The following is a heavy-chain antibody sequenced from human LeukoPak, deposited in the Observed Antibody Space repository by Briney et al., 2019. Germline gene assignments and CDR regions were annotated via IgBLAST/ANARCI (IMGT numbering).Heavy chain of an antibody. CDR1: GGSISSSSCY. Sequence: SETLSLTCTVSGGSISSSSCYWGWIRHPPGTGLEWIGSIYYSGSTYYNPSLKSRVTISVDMSKNQFSLKLSSVTAADTAVYYCARDRYYDSSGYYYFDYWGQGTLVTVSS. V-gene: IGHV4-39*07. D-gene: IGHD3-22*01. CDR3: ARDRYYDSSGYYYFDY. CDR2: IYYSGST. J-gene: IGHJ4*02.